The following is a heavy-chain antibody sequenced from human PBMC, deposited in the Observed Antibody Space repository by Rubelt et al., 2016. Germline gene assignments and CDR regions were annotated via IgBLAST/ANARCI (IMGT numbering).Heavy chain of an antibody. D-gene: IGHD4-17*01. V-gene: IGHV3-21*06. CDR3: ARDSSNGDYFDF. J-gene: IGHJ4*02. Sequence: VRQAPGKGLEWVSSISDTSKYIFHADSVGGRFTISRDDAKNSLFLQMNGLRVEDTAIYYCARDSSNGDYFDFWGQGTLVTVSS. CDR2: ISDTSKYI.